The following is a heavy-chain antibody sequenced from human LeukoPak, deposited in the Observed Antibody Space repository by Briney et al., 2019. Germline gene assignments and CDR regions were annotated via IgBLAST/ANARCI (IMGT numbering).Heavy chain of an antibody. CDR2: IYYSGST. J-gene: IGHJ5*02. CDR3: ASSVIGDVNVVVPAGGFDP. V-gene: IGHV4-59*01. D-gene: IGHD2-2*01. CDR1: RGSISSYY. Sequence: SETLSLTCTVSRGSISSYYWSWIRQPPGKGLEWIGYIYYSGSTNYNPSLKSRVTISVDTSKNQFSLKLSSVTAADTAVYYCASSVIGDVNVVVPAGGFDPWGQGTLVTVSS.